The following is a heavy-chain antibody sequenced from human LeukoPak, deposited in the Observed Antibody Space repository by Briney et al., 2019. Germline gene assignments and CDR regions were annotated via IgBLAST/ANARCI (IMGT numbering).Heavy chain of an antibody. D-gene: IGHD6-13*01. CDR2: IYSGGRT. Sequence: GGSLRLSCAASGFTVSSNYMSWVRQAPGKGLEWVSGIYSGGRTYYSGSVKGRFTISRDTSKHTLYLQMNSLRAEDTAVYYCARVASSSWYDSPWLDPWGQGTLVTVSS. CDR1: GFTVSSNY. CDR3: ARVASSSWYDSPWLDP. V-gene: IGHV3-53*01. J-gene: IGHJ5*02.